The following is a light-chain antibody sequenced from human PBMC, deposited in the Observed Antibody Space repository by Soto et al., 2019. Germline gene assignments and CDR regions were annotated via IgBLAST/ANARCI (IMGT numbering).Light chain of an antibody. CDR3: SSYRSSTTNHV. CDR1: SSDIGGYSF. Sequence: QSVLTQPASVSGSPGQSITISCTGTSSDIGGYSFVSWYQQHPGKAPKLMIYDVTDRPSGVSNRFSSSKSGNTASLTISGLQAEDEADYYCSSYRSSTTNHVFGTGTKVTVL. V-gene: IGLV2-14*03. CDR2: DVT. J-gene: IGLJ1*01.